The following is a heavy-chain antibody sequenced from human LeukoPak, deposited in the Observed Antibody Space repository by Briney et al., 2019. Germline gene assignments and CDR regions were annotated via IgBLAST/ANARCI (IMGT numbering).Heavy chain of an antibody. D-gene: IGHD3-3*01. V-gene: IGHV4-39*07. Sequence: PSETLSLTCTVSGGSISSSDYYWGWIRQPPGKGLEWIGSIYYSVTTYYNPSLKSRVTISVDTSKNQFSLKLSSVTAADTAVYYCARDFGRGAFDYWGQGTLVTVSS. CDR3: ARDFGRGAFDY. J-gene: IGHJ4*02. CDR2: IYYSVTT. CDR1: GGSISSSDYY.